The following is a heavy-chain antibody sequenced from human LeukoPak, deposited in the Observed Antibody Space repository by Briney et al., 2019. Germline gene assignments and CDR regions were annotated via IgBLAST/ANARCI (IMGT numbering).Heavy chain of an antibody. CDR2: INPNSGGT. J-gene: IGHJ4*02. D-gene: IGHD3-22*01. V-gene: IGHV1-2*02. CDR3: ARDRAGYYDMGGIWYNFDY. CDR1: GYTFTGYY. Sequence: ASVKVSCKASGYTFTGYYMHWVRQAPGQGLEWMGWINPNSGGTNYAQKFQGRVTMTRDTPISTAYMELSRLRSDDTAVYYCARDRAGYYDMGGIWYNFDYWGQGTLVTVSS.